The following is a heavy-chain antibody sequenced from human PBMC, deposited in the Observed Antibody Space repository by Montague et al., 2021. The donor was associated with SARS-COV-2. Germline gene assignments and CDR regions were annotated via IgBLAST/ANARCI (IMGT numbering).Heavy chain of an antibody. CDR1: GGSFSNFY. D-gene: IGHD3-10*01. Sequence: SETLSLTCAVYGGSFSNFYWSWIRQPPGKGLEWIGEINHRGYIDYNPSLESRVTISVDTSKNQFSLKVNSVTAADTAVYYCVRGTEYGSGIYSHYYYDHWGQGTLVTVSS. CDR2: INHRGYI. CDR3: VRGTEYGSGIYSHYYYDH. V-gene: IGHV4-34*01. J-gene: IGHJ4*02.